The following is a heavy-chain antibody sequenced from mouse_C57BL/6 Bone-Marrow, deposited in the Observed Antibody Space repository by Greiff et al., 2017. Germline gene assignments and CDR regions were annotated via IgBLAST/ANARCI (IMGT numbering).Heavy chain of an antibody. CDR1: GYTFTSYW. Sequence: QVQLQQPGAELVMPGASVKLSCKASGYTFTSYWMHWVKQRPGQGLEWIGEIDPSDSYTNYNQKFKGKSTLTVDKSSSTAYMQLSSLTSEDSAVYYCASGRSGKGGAFSYWGQGTLVTVSA. CDR3: ASGRSGKGGAFSY. CDR2: IDPSDSYT. D-gene: IGHD3-2*02. V-gene: IGHV1-69*01. J-gene: IGHJ3*01.